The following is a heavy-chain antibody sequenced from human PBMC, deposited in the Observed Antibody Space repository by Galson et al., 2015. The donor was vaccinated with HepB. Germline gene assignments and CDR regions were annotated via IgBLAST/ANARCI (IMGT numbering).Heavy chain of an antibody. V-gene: IGHV1-24*01. CDR3: ARRIPRCSGGSCYSLGY. J-gene: IGHJ4*02. Sequence: SVKVSCKVSGYTLTELSMHWVRQAPGKGLEWMGGFDPEDGETIYAQKFQGRVTMTEDTSTDTAYMELSSLRSEDTAVYYCARRIPRCSGGSCYSLGYWGQGTLVTVSS. CDR1: GYTLTELS. D-gene: IGHD2-15*01. CDR2: FDPEDGET.